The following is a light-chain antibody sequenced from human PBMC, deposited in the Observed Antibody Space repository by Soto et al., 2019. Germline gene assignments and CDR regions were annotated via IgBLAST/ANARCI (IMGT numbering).Light chain of an antibody. CDR3: QQYGSSPRT. CDR2: GAS. J-gene: IGKJ1*01. Sequence: VLTQSPATMSVSPGERATLSCRASQSVSSYLAWYQQKPGQAPRLLIYGASTRATGSPARFSGSGYETEFTLTISRLEPEDFVVYYCQQYGSSPRTFGQGTKVDIK. V-gene: IGKV3-20*01. CDR1: QSVSSY.